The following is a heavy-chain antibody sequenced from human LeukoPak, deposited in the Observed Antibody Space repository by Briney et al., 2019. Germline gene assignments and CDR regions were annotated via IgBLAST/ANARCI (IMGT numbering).Heavy chain of an antibody. CDR2: IWSVGINK. D-gene: IGHD6-19*01. Sequence: PGGSLRLSCAASGFTFSSFGIHWVRQAPGRGLEWVAVIWSVGINKYYGDSVKGRFTISRDNSKNTLYLQMNSLRAEDTAVYYCARDSLGTSSGWFDPWGQGTLVTVSS. CDR3: ARDSLGTSSGWFDP. V-gene: IGHV3-33*01. J-gene: IGHJ5*02. CDR1: GFTFSSFG.